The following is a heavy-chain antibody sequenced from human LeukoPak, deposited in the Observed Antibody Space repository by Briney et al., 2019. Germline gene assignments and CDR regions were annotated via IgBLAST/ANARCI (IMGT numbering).Heavy chain of an antibody. CDR3: ARRCSGPTCNTDAYDI. V-gene: IGHV4-59*08. D-gene: IGHD2-15*01. Sequence: PSETLSLTCTVSGGSISSYYWTWIQQPPGKGLEWIGYVYYSGSTDYNPSLKSRVTISVDTSNKQFSLNLSSVTAADTAVYYCARRCSGPTCNTDAYDIWGQGTMVTVSS. J-gene: IGHJ3*02. CDR2: VYYSGST. CDR1: GGSISSYY.